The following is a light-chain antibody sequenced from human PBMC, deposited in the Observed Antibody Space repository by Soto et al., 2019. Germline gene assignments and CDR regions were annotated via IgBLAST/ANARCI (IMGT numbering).Light chain of an antibody. CDR3: CSYAGSDD. J-gene: IGLJ1*01. V-gene: IGLV2-11*01. CDR2: DVT. Sequence: QSALTQPRSVYGSPGQSVTISCTGTSSDVVGYEYVSWYQLHPGKAPKLIIYDVTKRPSGVPDRFSGSKSGNTASLTISGLQTEDKADYYCCSYAGSDDFGVGTKVTVL. CDR1: SSDVVGYEY.